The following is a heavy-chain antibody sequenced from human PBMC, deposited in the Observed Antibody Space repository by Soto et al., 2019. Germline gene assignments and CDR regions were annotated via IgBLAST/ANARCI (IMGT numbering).Heavy chain of an antibody. Sequence: QLQLQESGPGLVKPSETLSLTCTVSGGSISSSSYYWGWIRQPPGKGLEWIGNIYYSGNTFYSPSLKNRVTISVDTSKNQFSLDLRSVTAADTAVYYCTRGDTICNPCYLGQGTLVTVSS. V-gene: IGHV4-39*01. CDR1: GGSISSSSYY. J-gene: IGHJ4*02. CDR3: TRGDTICNPCY. D-gene: IGHD5-18*01. CDR2: IYYSGNT.